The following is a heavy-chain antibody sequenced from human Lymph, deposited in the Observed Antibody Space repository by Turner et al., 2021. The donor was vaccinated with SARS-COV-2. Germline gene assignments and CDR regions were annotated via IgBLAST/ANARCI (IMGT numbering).Heavy chain of an antibody. CDR3: ARDIPTTADYFDY. D-gene: IGHD4-17*01. V-gene: IGHV3-21*01. CDR1: GFTFSTYS. CDR2: ISSSSSYI. Sequence: EVQLVESGGGLVKPGGSLRLSCAASGFTFSTYSMNWVRQAPGKGLEWISSISSSSSYIYYADSVKGRCTISREDAKNSLYLQMNSLRAEDTAVYYCARDIPTTADYFDYWGQGTLVTVSS. J-gene: IGHJ4*02.